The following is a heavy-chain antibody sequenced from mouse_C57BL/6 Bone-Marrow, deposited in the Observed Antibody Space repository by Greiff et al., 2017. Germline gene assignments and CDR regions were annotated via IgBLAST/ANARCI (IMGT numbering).Heavy chain of an antibody. Sequence: VQLQQPGAELVRPGTSVKLSCKASGYTFTSYWMHWVKQRPGPGLEWIGVIDPSASYTNYNQKFKGKATLTVATSSSTAYMQLSSLTSEDSAVYYCARGSYGTSYFDVWGTGTTVTVSS. CDR2: IDPSASYT. CDR3: ARGSYGTSYFDV. V-gene: IGHV1-59*01. D-gene: IGHD2-1*01. CDR1: GYTFTSYW. J-gene: IGHJ1*03.